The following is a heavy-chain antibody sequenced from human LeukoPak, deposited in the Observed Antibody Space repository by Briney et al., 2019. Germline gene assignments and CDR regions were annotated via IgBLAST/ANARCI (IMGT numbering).Heavy chain of an antibody. CDR3: AKRIAVIAGAIDY. CDR2: ISPSGGTT. CDR1: GFTFSNYA. D-gene: IGHD2-2*01. V-gene: IGHV3-23*01. Sequence: GGSLRLSCAASGFTFSNYAMSWVRQAPGQGLEWVSSISPSGGTTYYADAVKGRFTMSRDNSKKTVYVEMSRLTAGDTAVYYCAKRIAVIAGAIDYWGQGTLVTVSS. J-gene: IGHJ4*02.